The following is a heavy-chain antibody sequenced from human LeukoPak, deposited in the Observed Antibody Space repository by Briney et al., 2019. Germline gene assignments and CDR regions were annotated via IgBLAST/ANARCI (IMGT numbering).Heavy chain of an antibody. J-gene: IGHJ4*02. Sequence: GGSLRLSCAASGFTFSSYAMHWVRQAPGKGLEWVAVISYDGSNKYYADSVKGRFTISRDNAKNSLYLQMNSLRAEDTAAYYCARDDLKYDFWSGYYPKFYDYWGQGTLVTVSS. CDR3: ARDDLKYDFWSGYYPKFYDY. V-gene: IGHV3-30-3*01. D-gene: IGHD3-3*01. CDR2: ISYDGSNK. CDR1: GFTFSSYA.